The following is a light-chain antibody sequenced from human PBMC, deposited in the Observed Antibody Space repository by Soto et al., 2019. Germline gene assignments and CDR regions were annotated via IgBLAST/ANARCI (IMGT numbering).Light chain of an antibody. CDR1: QNVDIY. J-gene: IGKJ4*01. CDR3: QQRKNWPPLT. Sequence: ETVLTQSPSTLSLSPGERATLSCRASQNVDIYLAWYQQRPGQAPRLLIYDASNRAIGIPARFSGSGSGTDCTLTISSLAPADFGIYYCQQRKNWPPLTFGGGTRVEIK. CDR2: DAS. V-gene: IGKV3-11*01.